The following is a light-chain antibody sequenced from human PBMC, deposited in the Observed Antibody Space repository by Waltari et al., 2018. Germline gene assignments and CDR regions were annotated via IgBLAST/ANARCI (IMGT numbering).Light chain of an antibody. V-gene: IGKV3-20*01. CDR2: GAS. Sequence: VMTQTPGILSWSTGEAASLSSRASQSLTKYYLAWYQQKPGQPPRLLIYGASRRAAGIPERFSGSGSGTDFTLTISRLEPEDFAMYYCQQYGSSIMYTFGQGTKLEIK. CDR1: QSLTKYY. J-gene: IGKJ2*01. CDR3: QQYGSSIMYT.